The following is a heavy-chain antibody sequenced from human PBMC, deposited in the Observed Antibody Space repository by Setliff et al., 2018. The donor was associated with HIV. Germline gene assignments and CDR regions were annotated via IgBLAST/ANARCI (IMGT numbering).Heavy chain of an antibody. J-gene: IGHJ3*02. V-gene: IGHV1-18*01. CDR2: ISAYNGNT. CDR3: ASGRVEYSSGWYRNALDI. D-gene: IGHD6-19*01. CDR1: GDTFISYG. Sequence: ASVKVSCTASGDTFISYGINWVRQAPGQGLGWMVWISAYNGNTKYAQQFQGRVTMTTDTSTTTAYMQLTSPRSDDPAVYYCASGRVEYSSGWYRNALDIWGQGTMVTVSS.